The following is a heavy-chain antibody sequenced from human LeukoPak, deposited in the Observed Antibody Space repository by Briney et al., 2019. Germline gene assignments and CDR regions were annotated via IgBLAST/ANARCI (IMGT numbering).Heavy chain of an antibody. CDR1: GFSLSSYG. CDR3: AREYDNQRDY. CDR2: ISSSSSTI. Sequence: VKPGGSLRLSCAASGFSLSSYGMHWVRQTPGKGLEWVSYISSSSSTIYYADSVKGRFTISRDNAKNSLYLQMNSLRDEDTAVYYCAREYDNQRDYWGQRTLVTVSS. V-gene: IGHV3-48*02. J-gene: IGHJ4*02. D-gene: IGHD1-1*01.